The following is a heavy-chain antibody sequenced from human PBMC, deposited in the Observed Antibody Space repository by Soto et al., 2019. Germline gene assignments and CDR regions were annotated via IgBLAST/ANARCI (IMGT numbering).Heavy chain of an antibody. CDR2: ISWDGGST. CDR3: AKGPTYYYGSGSLNEYYGMDV. Sequence: PGGSLRLSCAASGFTFDDYTMHWVHQAPGKALEWVSLISWDGGSTYYADSVKGRFTISRDNSKNSLYLQMNSLRTEDTALYYCAKGPTYYYGSGSLNEYYGMDVWGQGTTVTVSS. CDR1: GFTFDDYT. D-gene: IGHD3-10*01. J-gene: IGHJ6*02. V-gene: IGHV3-43*01.